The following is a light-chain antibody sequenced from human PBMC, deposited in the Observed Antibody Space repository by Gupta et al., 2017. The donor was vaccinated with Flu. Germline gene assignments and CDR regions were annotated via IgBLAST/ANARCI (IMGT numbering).Light chain of an antibody. V-gene: IGLV2-14*01. J-gene: IGLJ1*01. CDR2: EII. Sequence: QSALTQPASVSGSPGQSITISCPGTSSDVGAYNYVSWYQQHPGKAPKLIIYEIINRPSGVSNRFSCSKSGNTASLTISGLQAEDEADYYCSSYTTISTGVFGTGTKVTVL. CDR3: SSYTTISTGV. CDR1: SSDVGAYNY.